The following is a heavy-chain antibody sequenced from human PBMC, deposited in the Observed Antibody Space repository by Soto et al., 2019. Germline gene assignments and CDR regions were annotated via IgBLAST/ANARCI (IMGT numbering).Heavy chain of an antibody. D-gene: IGHD6-19*01. V-gene: IGHV1-18*01. CDR2: ISAYNGNT. J-gene: IGHJ4*02. Sequence: EXSVKVSYKASGYSFTSYGIIWVRQAPGQGLEWMGWISAYNGNTNYAQKLQGRVTMTTDTSTSTAYMELRSLRSDDTAVYYCAIIKATAVAGLVFDYWGQGTLVTVSS. CDR1: GYSFTSYG. CDR3: AIIKATAVAGLVFDY.